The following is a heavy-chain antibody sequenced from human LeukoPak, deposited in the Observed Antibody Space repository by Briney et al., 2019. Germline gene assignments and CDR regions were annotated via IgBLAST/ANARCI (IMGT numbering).Heavy chain of an antibody. Sequence: KSGGSLRLPCAASGFTFSNAWMSWVRQAPGKGLEWVGCIKSKTDGGTTDYAAPVKGRFTISRDDSKNTLYLQMNSLKTEDTAVYYCTTDRNVGLFDYWGQGTLVTVSS. V-gene: IGHV3-15*01. CDR1: GFTFSNAW. J-gene: IGHJ4*02. CDR2: IKSKTDGGTT. CDR3: TTDRNVGLFDY. D-gene: IGHD1-26*01.